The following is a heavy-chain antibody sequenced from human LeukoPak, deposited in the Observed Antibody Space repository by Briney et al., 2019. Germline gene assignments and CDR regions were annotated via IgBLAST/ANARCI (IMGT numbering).Heavy chain of an antibody. D-gene: IGHD2-15*01. Sequence: ASVKVSCKASGYTFTSYDINWARQATGQGLEWMGWMNPNSGNTGYAQKFQGRVTMTRNTSISTAYMELSSLRSEDTAVYYCARPVTSSCYSLDYWGQGTLVTVSS. V-gene: IGHV1-8*01. CDR2: MNPNSGNT. J-gene: IGHJ4*02. CDR1: GYTFTSYD. CDR3: ARPVTSSCYSLDY.